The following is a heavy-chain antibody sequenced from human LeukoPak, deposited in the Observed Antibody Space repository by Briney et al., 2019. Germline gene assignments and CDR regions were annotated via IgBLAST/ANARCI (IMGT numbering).Heavy chain of an antibody. D-gene: IGHD6-13*01. CDR3: VRGGSYITVAGFDY. CDR2: IYHSGRT. V-gene: IGHV4-38-2*02. J-gene: IGHJ4*02. CDR1: GYSISSGYY. Sequence: SQTLSLTCTVSGYSISSGYYWGWIRQPPGKGLEWIGNIYHSGRTYYNPSLKSRVTISVDTSKNQFSLKLRSVTAADTAVYYCVRGGSYITVAGFDYWGQGTLVAVSS.